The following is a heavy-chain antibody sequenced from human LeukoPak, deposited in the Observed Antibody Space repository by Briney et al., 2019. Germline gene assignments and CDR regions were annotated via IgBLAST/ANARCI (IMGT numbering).Heavy chain of an antibody. J-gene: IGHJ4*02. CDR2: IFYSGST. CDR3: ARVSGSYPDY. CDR1: SGSISTSNYY. V-gene: IGHV4-39*07. Sequence: SETLSLTCTVSSGSISTSNYYWGWVRQPPGKALEWIGNIFYSGSTYYSPSLKSRVTISLDTSKNQFSLKLSSVTAADTAVYYCARVSGSYPDYWGQGTLVTVSS. D-gene: IGHD1-26*01.